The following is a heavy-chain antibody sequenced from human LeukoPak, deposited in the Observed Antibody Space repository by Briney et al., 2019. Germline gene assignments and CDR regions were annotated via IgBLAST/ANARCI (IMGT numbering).Heavy chain of an antibody. CDR1: GFTFSSYE. Sequence: GGSLRLSCAASGFTFSSYEMNWVRQAPGKGLEWVSYISSSGSTIYYADSVKGRFTISRDNAKNSLYLQMNSLRAEDTAVYYCARDRAQFTAVAGTVDYWGQGTLVTVSS. J-gene: IGHJ4*02. V-gene: IGHV3-48*03. D-gene: IGHD6-19*01. CDR3: ARDRAQFTAVAGTVDY. CDR2: ISSSGSTI.